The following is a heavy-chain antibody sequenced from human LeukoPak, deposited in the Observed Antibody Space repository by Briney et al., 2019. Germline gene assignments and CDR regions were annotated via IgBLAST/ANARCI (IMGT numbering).Heavy chain of an antibody. D-gene: IGHD6-25*01. Sequence: GGSLRLSCSASGFTFSSYAMHWVRQAPGKGLEWVSAIIASGDSTYFADSVKGRFTISRDNFKSTLYLQMNSLRAEDTAVYYCAKYSSGSGMDVWGQGTTVTVSS. J-gene: IGHJ6*02. CDR1: GFTFSSYA. CDR3: AKYSSGSGMDV. V-gene: IGHV3-23*01. CDR2: IIASGDST.